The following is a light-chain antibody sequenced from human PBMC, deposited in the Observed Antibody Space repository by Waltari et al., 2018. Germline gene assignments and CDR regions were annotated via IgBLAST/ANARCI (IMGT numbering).Light chain of an antibody. J-gene: IGLJ3*02. CDR2: DVH. V-gene: IGLV2-14*03. CDR1: TSAIGAFNL. CDR3: SSKTTRDTRL. Sequence: QSALTQPASVSGSPGQSITTPCPGPTSAIGAFNLVPWSQQHPGKAPNVVIYDVHNRPSGVSNRFSGSMSGNTASLTISGLQTEDEADYYCSSKTTRDTRLFGGGTKLTVL.